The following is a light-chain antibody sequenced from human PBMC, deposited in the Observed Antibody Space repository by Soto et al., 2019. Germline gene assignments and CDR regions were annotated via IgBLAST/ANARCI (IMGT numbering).Light chain of an antibody. CDR1: SSNIGDND. V-gene: IGLV1-47*02. J-gene: IGLJ2*01. Sequence: QSVLAQPPSASGTPGQRVTISCSGSSSNIGDNDVFWYQQFPGTAPKLLTYTDNQSPSGVPDRFSDSKSGTSASLAISGLRPEDEADYYCAAWDDSLRHVVFGAGTKLTVL. CDR2: TDN. CDR3: AAWDDSLRHVV.